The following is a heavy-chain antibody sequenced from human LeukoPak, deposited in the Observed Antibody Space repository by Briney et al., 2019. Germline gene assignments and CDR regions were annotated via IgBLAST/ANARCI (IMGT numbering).Heavy chain of an antibody. CDR1: GASISSYY. Sequence: SETLSLTCTVSGASISSYYWSWIRLPPGKGLQWIGYIYYSGSTNYNPSLKSRVTISVDTSKNQFSLKLSSVTAADTAVYYCARQGVTGLRYFDWLPWDWGQGTPVTVSS. V-gene: IGHV4-59*08. CDR3: ARQGVTGLRYFDWLPWD. J-gene: IGHJ4*02. D-gene: IGHD3-9*01. CDR2: IYYSGST.